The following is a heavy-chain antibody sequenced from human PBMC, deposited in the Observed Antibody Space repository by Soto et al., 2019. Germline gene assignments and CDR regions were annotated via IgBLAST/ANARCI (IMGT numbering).Heavy chain of an antibody. CDR1: GFSLANFP. J-gene: IGHJ4*02. CDR3: EKGNHTKIGWPYLFDS. D-gene: IGHD6-19*01. Sequence: PGGSLRLSCVASGFSLANFPMNWVRQTPGKGLEWISYISPRGDTIYYTDSVKGRFTISRDNARNSLYLQMNSLTDDDAALYYCEKGNHTKIGWPYLFDSWGQGVPVTVSS. V-gene: IGHV3-48*02. CDR2: ISPRGDTI.